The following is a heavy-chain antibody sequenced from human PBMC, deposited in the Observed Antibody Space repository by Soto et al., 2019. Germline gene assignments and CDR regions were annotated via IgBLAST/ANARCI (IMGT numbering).Heavy chain of an antibody. CDR1: GGSISSSSYY. CDR2: IYYSGST. Sequence: QLQLQDSGPGLVKPSETLSLTCTVSGGSISSSSYYWGWIRQPPGKGLEWIGSIYYSGSTYYNPSLKSRVTISVDTSKNQFSLKLSSVTAADTAVYYCARRMPYDSSGYYFNYFDYWGQGTLVTVSS. V-gene: IGHV4-39*01. D-gene: IGHD3-22*01. CDR3: ARRMPYDSSGYYFNYFDY. J-gene: IGHJ4*02.